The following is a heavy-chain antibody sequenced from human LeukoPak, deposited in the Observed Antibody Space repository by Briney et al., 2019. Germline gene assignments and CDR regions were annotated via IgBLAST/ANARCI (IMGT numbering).Heavy chain of an antibody. CDR3: ARDIGGGYDPTKNHYYFDY. J-gene: IGHJ4*02. D-gene: IGHD5-12*01. Sequence: ASVKVSCKASGYTFTSYYMHWVRQAPGQGLEWMGIINPSGGSTSYAQKFQGRVTMTRDTSTSTVYMELSSLRSEDTAVYYCARDIGGGYDPTKNHYYFDYWGQGTLVTVSS. V-gene: IGHV1-46*03. CDR1: GYTFTSYY. CDR2: INPSGGST.